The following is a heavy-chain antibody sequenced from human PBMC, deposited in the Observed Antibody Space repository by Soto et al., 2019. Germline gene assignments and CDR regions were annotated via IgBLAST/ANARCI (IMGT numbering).Heavy chain of an antibody. D-gene: IGHD2-8*01. V-gene: IGHV1-2*04. J-gene: IGHJ4*02. CDR3: ARAKGYCTNGVCLPQEY. CDR2: INPNSGGT. CDR1: GDTFDGNY. Sequence: ASAEVSCEAPGDTFDGNYMHWVRQAPGQGLEWMGWINPNSGGTNYAQKFQGWVTMTRDTSISTAYMELSRLRSDDTAVYYCARAKGYCTNGVCLPQEYLRKGTLVTVSS.